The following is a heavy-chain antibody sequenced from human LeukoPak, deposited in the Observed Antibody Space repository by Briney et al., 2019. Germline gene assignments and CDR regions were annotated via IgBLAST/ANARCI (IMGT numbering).Heavy chain of an antibody. V-gene: IGHV3-74*01. J-gene: IGHJ4*02. CDR3: ARDDYGDYYFDY. D-gene: IGHD4-17*01. CDR1: GFTFNNHW. CDR2: IDSDGSNT. Sequence: GGSLRLSCAASGFTFNNHWMHWVRQAPGKGLVWVSRIDSDGSNTNYADSVKGRFTVSRDNAKNTLYLQMNSLRAEDTAVYYCARDDYGDYYFDYWGQGTLVTVSS.